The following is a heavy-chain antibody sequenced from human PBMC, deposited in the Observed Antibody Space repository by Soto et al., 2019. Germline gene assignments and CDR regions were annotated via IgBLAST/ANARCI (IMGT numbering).Heavy chain of an antibody. CDR2: IRSKAYGGTT. J-gene: IGHJ4*02. V-gene: IGHV3-49*02. CDR1: GFLCGYYA. Sequence: FPSPSLKAPGFLCGYYALSLVRRAPGKGLGWVGFIRSKAYGGTTEYAASVKGRFTISRDDSKSIAYLQMNSLKTEDTAVYYCTRDIGTKDIVVVPAGNYWGQGTLVTVSS. CDR3: TRDIGTKDIVVVPAGNY. D-gene: IGHD2-2*01.